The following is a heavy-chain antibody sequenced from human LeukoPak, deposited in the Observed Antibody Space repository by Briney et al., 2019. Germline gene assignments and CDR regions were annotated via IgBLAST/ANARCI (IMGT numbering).Heavy chain of an antibody. CDR3: ARDPHSSRYYYYGMDV. V-gene: IGHV3-53*01. Sequence: GGSLRLSCAASGFTVSSNYMSWVRQAPGKGLEWVSVIYSGGSTYYADSVKGRFTISRDNSKNTLYLQMNSLRAEDTVVYYCARDPHSSRYYYYGMDVWGQGTTVTVSS. CDR2: IYSGGST. CDR1: GFTVSSNY. J-gene: IGHJ6*02. D-gene: IGHD6-13*01.